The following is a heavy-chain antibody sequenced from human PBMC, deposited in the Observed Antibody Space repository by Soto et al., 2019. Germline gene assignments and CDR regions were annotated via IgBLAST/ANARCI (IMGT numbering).Heavy chain of an antibody. J-gene: IGHJ4*02. D-gene: IGHD2-15*01. Sequence: SETLSLTCTVSGGSISSSSYYWGWIRQPPGKGLEWIGSIYYSGSTYYNPSLKSRVTISVDTSKNQFSLKLSSVTAADTAVYYCAGGGYCSGGSCYGGYFDYWGQGTLVTVSS. CDR2: IYYSGST. V-gene: IGHV4-39*01. CDR1: GGSISSSSYY. CDR3: AGGGYCSGGSCYGGYFDY.